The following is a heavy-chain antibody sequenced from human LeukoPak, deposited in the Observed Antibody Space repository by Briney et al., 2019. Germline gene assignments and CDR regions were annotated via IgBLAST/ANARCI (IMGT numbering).Heavy chain of an antibody. D-gene: IGHD3-10*01. CDR3: AREGAYDSGSYGAGDC. CDR2: VNTDGNNT. J-gene: IGHJ5*01. CDR1: GFTFSSYW. V-gene: IGHV3-74*01. Sequence: GGSLRLSCTASGFTFSSYWMHWVRQAPGKGLVWVSRVNTDGNNTTYPDSVKGRFTISRDNAKNIVYLQMNSLRVEDTAMYYCAREGAYDSGSYGAGDCWGQGTLVTVSS.